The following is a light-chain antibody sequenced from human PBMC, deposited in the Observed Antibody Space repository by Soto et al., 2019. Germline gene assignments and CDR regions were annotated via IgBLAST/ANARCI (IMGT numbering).Light chain of an antibody. Sequence: SALTQPPSASVTPGQRVTISCSGSSYNIGSNYVYWYQQLPGTAPKLLIYRNNQRPSGVPDRFSGSKSGTSASLAISGLRSEDEADYYCAAWDDSLSALYVFGTGTKVTVL. CDR2: RNN. V-gene: IGLV1-47*01. J-gene: IGLJ1*01. CDR1: SYNIGSNY. CDR3: AAWDDSLSALYV.